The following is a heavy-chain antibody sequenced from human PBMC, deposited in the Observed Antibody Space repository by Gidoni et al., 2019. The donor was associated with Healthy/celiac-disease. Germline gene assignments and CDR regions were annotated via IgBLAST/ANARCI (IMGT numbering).Heavy chain of an antibody. J-gene: IGHJ4*02. Sequence: QVQLQESGPGLVKPSQTLSLTCTVSGGSISSGGYYWSWIRQHPGKGLEWIGYISYSGSTYYNPSLKSRITISVDTSKNQFSLKLSSVTAADTAVYYCAREVVTMIVFDSWGQGTLVTVSS. D-gene: IGHD3-22*01. CDR2: ISYSGST. CDR3: AREVVTMIVFDS. CDR1: GGSISSGGYY. V-gene: IGHV4-31*03.